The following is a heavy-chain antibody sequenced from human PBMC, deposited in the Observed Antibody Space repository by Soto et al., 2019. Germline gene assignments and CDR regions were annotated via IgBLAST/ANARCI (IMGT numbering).Heavy chain of an antibody. Sequence: QVQLVQSGAEVKKPGTSVKVSCKFSGGTFSSYAISWVRQAPGQGLEWMGEIISIFGTAMYAQKFQGRVTIIADESASTAYMELSGLRSDDTAVYYCARGGKERFRGSGMDVWGQGTTVTVSS. V-gene: IGHV1-69*01. CDR1: GGTFSSYA. CDR3: ARGGKERFRGSGMDV. J-gene: IGHJ6*02. CDR2: IISIFGTA. D-gene: IGHD1-1*01.